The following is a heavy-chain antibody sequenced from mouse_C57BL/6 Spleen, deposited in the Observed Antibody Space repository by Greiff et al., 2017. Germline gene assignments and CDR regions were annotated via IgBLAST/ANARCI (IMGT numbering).Heavy chain of an antibody. CDR2: IRNKANGYTT. V-gene: IGHV7-3*01. CDR3: ARSYYYGSSHWYFDV. CDR1: GFTFTDYY. J-gene: IGHJ1*03. D-gene: IGHD1-1*01. Sequence: EVKLMESGGGLVQPGGSLSLSCAASGFTFTDYYMSWVRQPPGKALEWLGFIRNKANGYTTEYSASVKGRFTISRDNSQSILYLQMNALRAEDSATYYSARSYYYGSSHWYFDVWGTGTTVTVSS.